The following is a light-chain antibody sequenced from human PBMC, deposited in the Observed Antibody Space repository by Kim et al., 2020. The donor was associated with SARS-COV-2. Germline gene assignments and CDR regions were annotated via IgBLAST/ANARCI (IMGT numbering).Light chain of an antibody. V-gene: IGLV3-19*01. CDR2: GKN. CDR1: SLRGYY. Sequence: SSELTQDPAVSVALGQTVRITCQGDSLRGYYASWYQQKPGQAPVLVIYGKNNRPSGIPDRFSGSSSGNTASLTITGAQAEDEADYYCNSRDSSGNQRVFG. CDR3: NSRDSSGNQRV. J-gene: IGLJ3*02.